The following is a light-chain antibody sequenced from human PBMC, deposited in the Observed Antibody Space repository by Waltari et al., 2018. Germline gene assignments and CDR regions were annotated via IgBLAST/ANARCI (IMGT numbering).Light chain of an antibody. CDR3: QQYGTSTGT. V-gene: IGKV3-20*01. Sequence: EIVLTQSPGTLSVSPGERATLPCRASQSVRSSYLAWYQQKPGQAPRLLIYGASSRAIGTPDRFSGSGSGTDFTLSISRLEPEDSAVYYCQQYGTSTGTFGQGTKVGIK. CDR2: GAS. CDR1: QSVRSSY. J-gene: IGKJ1*01.